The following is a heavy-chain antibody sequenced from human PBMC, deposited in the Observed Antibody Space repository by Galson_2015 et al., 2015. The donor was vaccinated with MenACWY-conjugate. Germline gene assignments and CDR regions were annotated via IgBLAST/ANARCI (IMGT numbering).Heavy chain of an antibody. CDR3: AKNGNYLGMGFDY. J-gene: IGHJ4*02. CDR2: ITSSGGTT. V-gene: IGHV3-23*01. D-gene: IGHD2/OR15-2a*01. Sequence: SLRLSCAASGFTFSSFAMSWVRQAPGKGLEWVSVITSSGGTTYYADSVKGRFTISRDNPKNTLYLQMDTLRAEDTATYYCAKNGNYLGMGFDYWGQGTLVTVSS. CDR1: GFTFSSFA.